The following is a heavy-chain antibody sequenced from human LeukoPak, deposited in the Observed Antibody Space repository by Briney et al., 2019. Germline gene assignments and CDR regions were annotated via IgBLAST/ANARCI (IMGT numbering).Heavy chain of an antibody. J-gene: IGHJ4*02. CDR3: ARGRSRITIFGVVITNKGFDY. V-gene: IGHV4-34*01. CDR1: GGSFSGYY. Sequence: SETLSLTCAVYGGSFSGYYWSWIRQPPGKGLEWIGEINHSGSTNYNPSLKSRVTISVDTSKNQFFLKLSSVTAADTAVYYCARGRSRITIFGVVITNKGFDYWGQGTLVTVSS. CDR2: INHSGST. D-gene: IGHD3-3*01.